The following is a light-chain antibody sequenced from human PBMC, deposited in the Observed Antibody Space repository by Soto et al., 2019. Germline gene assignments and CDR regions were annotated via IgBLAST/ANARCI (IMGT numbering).Light chain of an antibody. V-gene: IGKV1-17*01. CDR1: QGIGND. J-gene: IGKJ4*01. Sequence: DIQMTQSPSSLSASVGDRVTISCRASQGIGNDLGWYQQKPGKAPKRLIYAASSLHSGVPSRFSGSGSGTEFTLTISSLQAEDFATYYCQQLSTYPSTFGGGTKVDIK. CDR2: AAS. CDR3: QQLSTYPST.